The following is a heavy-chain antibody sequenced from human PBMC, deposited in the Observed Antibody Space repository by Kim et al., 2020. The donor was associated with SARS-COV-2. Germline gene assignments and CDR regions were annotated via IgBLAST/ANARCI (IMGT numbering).Heavy chain of an antibody. D-gene: IGHD3-22*01. CDR2: IGGSGGVP. Sequence: GGSLRLSCATSGFTFSSYTMAWVRQAPGKGLEWVSTIGGSGGVPYYADSVKGRFTISRDNSKNTLYLQMNSLRVEDTAVYYCAKLGSDFYDSSAYYFDDLGQGTLVTVPS. V-gene: IGHV3-23*01. CDR1: GFTFSSYT. CDR3: AKLGSDFYDSSAYYFDD. J-gene: IGHJ4*02.